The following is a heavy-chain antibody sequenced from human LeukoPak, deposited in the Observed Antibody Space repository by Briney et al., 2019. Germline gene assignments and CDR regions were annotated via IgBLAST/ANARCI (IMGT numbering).Heavy chain of an antibody. D-gene: IGHD3-9*01. CDR1: GFTFSSYW. Sequence: GGSLRLSCAASGFTFSSYWMSWVRQAPGKGLEWVANIKQDGSEKYYVDSVKGRFTISRDNAKTSLYLQMNSLRAEDTAVYYCARDLHDTTYYDISGPSPGPIDYWGQGTLVTVSS. J-gene: IGHJ4*02. CDR2: IKQDGSEK. V-gene: IGHV3-7*01. CDR3: ARDLHDTTYYDISGPSPGPIDY.